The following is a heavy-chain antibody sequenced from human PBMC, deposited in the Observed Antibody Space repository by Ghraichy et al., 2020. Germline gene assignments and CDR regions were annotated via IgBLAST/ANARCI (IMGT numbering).Heavy chain of an antibody. D-gene: IGHD3-10*01. CDR1: GFTFGDYT. Sequence: GGSLRLSCVASGFTFGDYTMNWVRQAPGKGLEWLSYISSSSSPIYYADSVKGRFTISRDNAKNSLYLQMNSLRADDTAVYYCARVAGFNASNYWGQGTLVTVSS. CDR3: ARVAGFNASNY. V-gene: IGHV3-48*01. CDR2: ISSSSSPI. J-gene: IGHJ4*02.